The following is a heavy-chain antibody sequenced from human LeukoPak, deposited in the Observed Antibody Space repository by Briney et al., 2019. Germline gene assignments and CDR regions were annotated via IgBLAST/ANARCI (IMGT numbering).Heavy chain of an antibody. Sequence: ASVKVSCKASGYTFTSYAMNWVRQAPGQRLEWMGWINAGNGNTKYSQKFQGRVTITRDTSASTAYMELSSLRSEDTAVYYCARYREWLAAFDIWGQGTMVTVSS. CDR2: INAGNGNT. CDR1: GYTFTSYA. CDR3: ARYREWLAAFDI. V-gene: IGHV1-3*01. J-gene: IGHJ3*02. D-gene: IGHD6-19*01.